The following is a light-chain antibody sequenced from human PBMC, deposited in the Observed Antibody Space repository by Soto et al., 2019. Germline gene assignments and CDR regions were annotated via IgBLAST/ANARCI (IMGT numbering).Light chain of an antibody. CDR2: GAS. CDR3: QQYVTAPRT. CDR1: QSVGSNY. V-gene: IGKV3-20*01. Sequence: EIVLTQFPGTLSLSPGERATLSCRASQSVGSNYLAWYQQRPGQPPNLLIFGASHRAPDIPDRFSGSGSGTDFTLTISRLEPEDFAVYFCQQYVTAPRTFGQGTKVDIK. J-gene: IGKJ1*01.